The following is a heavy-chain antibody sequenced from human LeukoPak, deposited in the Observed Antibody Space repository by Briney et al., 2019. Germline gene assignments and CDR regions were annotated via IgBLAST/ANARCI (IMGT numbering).Heavy chain of an antibody. J-gene: IGHJ4*02. CDR1: GFTFSTYG. CDR2: ISYDGRNK. CDR3: AKEESRYCTSDSCYGHDY. Sequence: GGSLRLSCAASGFTFSTYGMHWVRQAPGKGLEWVAVISYDGRNKHYADSVKGRFTISRDNSENTLFLQMDSLRAEDTAVYYCAKEESRYCTSDSCYGHDYWGQGTLVTVSS. V-gene: IGHV3-30*18. D-gene: IGHD2-15*01.